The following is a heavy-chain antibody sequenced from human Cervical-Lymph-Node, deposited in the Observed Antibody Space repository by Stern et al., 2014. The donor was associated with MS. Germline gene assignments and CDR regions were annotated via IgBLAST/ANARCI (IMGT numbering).Heavy chain of an antibody. V-gene: IGHV1-69*01. CDR2: LTPMFGTS. CDR3: ARDQGGIADS. Sequence: QVQLVQSGAEVKKPGSSVKVSCKASGGSFSMDSISWVRQAPGQGLEWMGGLTPMFGTSNYAQKFQGRVTPTADGSTSTAYMELTSLRSEDTAVYFCARDQGGIADSWGQGTLVIVSS. D-gene: IGHD6-13*01. J-gene: IGHJ4*02. CDR1: GGSFSMDS.